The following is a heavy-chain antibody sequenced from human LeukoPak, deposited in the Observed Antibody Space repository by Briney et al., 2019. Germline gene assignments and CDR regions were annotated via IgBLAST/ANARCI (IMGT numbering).Heavy chain of an antibody. V-gene: IGHV1-24*01. CDR1: GYTLTELS. D-gene: IGHD3-22*01. CDR3: ATVATYYYDSSGYFDY. CDR2: FDPEDGET. Sequence: AASVKVSCKVSGYTLTELSMHWVRQTPGKGLEWMGGFDPEDGETIYAQKFQGRVTMTEDTSTDTAYMELSSLRSEDTAVYYCATVATYYYDSSGYFDYWGQGTLGTVSA. J-gene: IGHJ4*02.